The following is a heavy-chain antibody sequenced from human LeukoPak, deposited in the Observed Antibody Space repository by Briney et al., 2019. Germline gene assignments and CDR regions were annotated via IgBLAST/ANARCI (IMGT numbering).Heavy chain of an antibody. J-gene: IGHJ4*02. Sequence: PSETLSLTCTVSGGSISSYYWSWIRQPAGKGLEWIGRIYTSGSTNYNPSLKSRVTMSVDTSKNQFSLKLSSVTAAHTSVYYCARHVCSGGYSYGGYYFDYCGQGCLVTVSS. V-gene: IGHV4-4*07. CDR2: IYTSGST. CDR3: ARHVCSGGYSYGGYYFDY. D-gene: IGHD5-18*01. CDR1: GGSISSYY.